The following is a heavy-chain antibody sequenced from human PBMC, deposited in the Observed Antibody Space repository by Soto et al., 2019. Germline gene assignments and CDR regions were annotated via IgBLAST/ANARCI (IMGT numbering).Heavy chain of an antibody. CDR2: ISYDGSNK. CDR1: GFTFSSYG. D-gene: IGHD2-15*01. Sequence: QVQLVESGGGVVQPGRSLRLSCAASGFTFSSYGMHWVRQAPGKGLEWVAVISYDGSNKYYADSVKGRFTISRDNSKNTLYLQMNSLRAEDTAVYYWAKEGLGGNIDYWGQGTLVTVSS. J-gene: IGHJ4*02. CDR3: AKEGLGGNIDY. V-gene: IGHV3-30*18.